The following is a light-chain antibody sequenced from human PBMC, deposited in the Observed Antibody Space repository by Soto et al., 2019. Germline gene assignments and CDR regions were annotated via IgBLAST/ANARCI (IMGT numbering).Light chain of an antibody. Sequence: IVMTQSPSTLSVSPVERAPLSCRASQSVSSDLAWYHQKPGQAPRLLIYGASTRATGIPARFSGSGSGTEFTLTINSLQSEDFAVYYCQQYNNWPRTFGQGTKVDIK. CDR3: QQYNNWPRT. CDR1: QSVSSD. J-gene: IGKJ1*01. CDR2: GAS. V-gene: IGKV3-15*01.